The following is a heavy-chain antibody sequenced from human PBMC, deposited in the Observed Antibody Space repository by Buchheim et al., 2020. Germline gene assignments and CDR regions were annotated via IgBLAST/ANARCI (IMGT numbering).Heavy chain of an antibody. Sequence: VQLVDSGGGVVQPGRSLRLSCAASGFTFSSYGMHWVRQAPGKGLEWVAGISYDGSNKYYADSVKGRFTISRDNSKNTLYLQMNSLRAEDTAVYYCAKGMVQGVKPSPVGYWGQGTL. J-gene: IGHJ4*02. CDR2: ISYDGSNK. CDR1: GFTFSSYG. CDR3: AKGMVQGVKPSPVGY. V-gene: IGHV3-30*18. D-gene: IGHD3-10*01.